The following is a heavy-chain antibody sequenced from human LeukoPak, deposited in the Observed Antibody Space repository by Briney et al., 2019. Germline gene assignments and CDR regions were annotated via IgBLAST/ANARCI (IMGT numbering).Heavy chain of an antibody. Sequence: SVKVSCKASGGTFSSYAISWVRQAPGQGLEWMGGIIPIFGTANYAQKFQGRVTITTDESTSTAYMELSSLRSEDTAVYYCAKHQRGDSSGYFDAFHIWGQGTMVTVSS. CDR1: GGTFSSYA. V-gene: IGHV1-69*05. D-gene: IGHD3-22*01. CDR2: IIPIFGTA. CDR3: AKHQRGDSSGYFDAFHI. J-gene: IGHJ3*02.